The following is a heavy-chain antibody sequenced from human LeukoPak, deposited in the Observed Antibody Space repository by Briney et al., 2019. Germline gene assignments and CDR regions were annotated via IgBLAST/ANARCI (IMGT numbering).Heavy chain of an antibody. CDR2: IYHIGST. CDR1: GYSISSGYY. J-gene: IGHJ4*02. D-gene: IGHD1-26*01. Sequence: PSETLSLTCAVSGYSISSGYYWVWIRQPPGKGLEWIGSIYHIGSTYYNPSLKSRVTVSVDTSKNQFSLKLSSVTDADTAVYYCARASGLGGSSSGAWGAIFDYWGQGTLVTVSS. CDR3: ARASGLGGSSSGAWGAIFDY. V-gene: IGHV4-38-2*01.